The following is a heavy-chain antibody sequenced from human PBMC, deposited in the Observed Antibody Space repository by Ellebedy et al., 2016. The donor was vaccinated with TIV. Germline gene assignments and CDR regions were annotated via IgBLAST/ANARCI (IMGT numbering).Heavy chain of an antibody. CDR2: IKQDGSAK. CDR3: ANLYMDT. D-gene: IGHD5-18*01. CDR1: GFTFTTSW. V-gene: IGHV3-7*01. J-gene: IGHJ4*02. Sequence: GGSLRLSXTASGFTFTTSWMSWVRQAPGKGLERVANIKQDGSAKFYVDSVKGRFTISRDNAKNSLYLQMNSLRAEDTAVYYCANLYMDTWGQGSLVTVSS.